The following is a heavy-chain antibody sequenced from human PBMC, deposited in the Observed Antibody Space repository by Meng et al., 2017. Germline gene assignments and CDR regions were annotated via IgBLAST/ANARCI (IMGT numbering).Heavy chain of an antibody. CDR2: IYYSGST. V-gene: IGHV4-39*07. Sequence: QPALQESAPGLVKPSETLALTCTVSCGSISSSSYYWGWIRQPPGKGLEWIGSIYYSGSTYYNPSLKSRVTISVDTSKNQFSLKLSSVTAADTAVYYCARDGIAAAGTGRSYFQHWGQGTLVTVSS. J-gene: IGHJ1*01. CDR1: CGSISSSSYY. D-gene: IGHD6-13*01. CDR3: ARDGIAAAGTGRSYFQH.